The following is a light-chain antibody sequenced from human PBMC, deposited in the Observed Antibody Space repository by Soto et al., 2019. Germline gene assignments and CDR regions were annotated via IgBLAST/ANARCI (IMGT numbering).Light chain of an antibody. CDR1: QSVGSY. J-gene: IGKJ4*01. Sequence: ETVLTQSPATLSLSPGQRATISCRASQSVGSYLAWYQQKPGQAPRLLIYDASNRATGIPARFSGSGSGTDFTLTITSLEPEDFAVYFCQQRTDWPLTFGGGTKLEI. CDR2: DAS. V-gene: IGKV3-11*01. CDR3: QQRTDWPLT.